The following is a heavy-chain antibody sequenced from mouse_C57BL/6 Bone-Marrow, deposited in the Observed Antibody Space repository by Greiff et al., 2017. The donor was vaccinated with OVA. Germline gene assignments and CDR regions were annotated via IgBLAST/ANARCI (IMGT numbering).Heavy chain of an antibody. CDR1: GYTFTGYW. CDR2: ILPGSGST. Sequence: VQLQQSGAELMKPGASVKLSCKATGYTFTGYWIEWVKQRPGHGLEWIGEILPGSGSTNYNEKFKGKATFTADTSSNTAYMQLSSLTTEDSAIYYCARRGIYYGNYVDYYAMDYWGQGTSVTVSS. V-gene: IGHV1-9*01. D-gene: IGHD2-1*01. CDR3: ARRGIYYGNYVDYYAMDY. J-gene: IGHJ4*01.